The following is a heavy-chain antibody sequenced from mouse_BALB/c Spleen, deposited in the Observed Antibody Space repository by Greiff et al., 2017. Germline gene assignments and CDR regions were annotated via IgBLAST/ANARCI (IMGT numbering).Heavy chain of an antibody. V-gene: IGHV2-9*02. CDR3: ARDARDGYYLYYFDY. J-gene: IGHJ2*01. D-gene: IGHD2-3*01. CDR1: GFSLTSYG. Sequence: QVQLKESGPGLVAPSQSLSITCTVSGFSLTSYGVHWVRQPPGKGLEWLGVIWAGGSTNYNSALMSRLSISKDNSKSQVFLKMNSLQTDDTAMYYCARDARDGYYLYYFDYWGQGTTLTVSS. CDR2: IWAGGST.